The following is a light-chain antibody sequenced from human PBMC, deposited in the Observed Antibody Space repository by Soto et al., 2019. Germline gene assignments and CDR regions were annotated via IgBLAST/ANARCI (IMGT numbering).Light chain of an antibody. CDR2: GAS. V-gene: IGKV1-39*01. CDR1: QSIRNY. CDR3: QQSYTAVFT. J-gene: IGKJ3*01. Sequence: DFQMTQSPSSLSASVGARVTITCRASQSIRNYLYWYQQKPGKAPNLLIYGASSLQSGVPSRFSGSGSETDFTLTINNLHPEDFATYYLQQSYTAVFTFGPGTKVDIK.